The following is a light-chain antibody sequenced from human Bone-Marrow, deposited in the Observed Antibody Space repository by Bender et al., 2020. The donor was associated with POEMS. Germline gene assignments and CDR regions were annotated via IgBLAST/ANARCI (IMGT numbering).Light chain of an antibody. J-gene: IGLJ1*01. CDR3: SSFSTTSPFV. CDR1: SADIGTYKL. CDR2: DVN. Sequence: QSALTQPASISGSPGQSVTISCTGTSADIGTYKLVSWYQLRPGKAPKLLIYDVNHRPSGISDRFSGSKSGNTASLTISGLQADDEADYYCSSFSTTSPFVFGPGTRVSVL. V-gene: IGLV2-14*02.